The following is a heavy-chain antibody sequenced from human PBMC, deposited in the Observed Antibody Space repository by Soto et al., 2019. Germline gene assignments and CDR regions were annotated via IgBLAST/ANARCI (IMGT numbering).Heavy chain of an antibody. CDR2: IWFDGSNK. J-gene: IGHJ6*03. V-gene: IGHV3-33*01. CDR1: EFTFSNYA. D-gene: IGHD6-25*01. CDR3: ARDVYRSGFYMDV. Sequence: QVQLVESGGGVVQPGRSLRLACAASEFTFSNYALHWVRQAPGKGLEWVAVIWFDGSNKYYADSVKGRFTISRDNSKNTLYLQMNSLRGEDTAVYYCARDVYRSGFYMDVWGKGTTVTVSS.